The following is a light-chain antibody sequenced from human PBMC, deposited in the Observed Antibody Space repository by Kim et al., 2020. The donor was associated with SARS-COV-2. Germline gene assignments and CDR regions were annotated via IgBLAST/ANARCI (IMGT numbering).Light chain of an antibody. CDR1: RLRSYY. J-gene: IGLJ3*02. CDR2: GKN. CDR3: NSRDSSGNHLWV. V-gene: IGLV3-19*01. Sequence: GQTVRITCPGDRLRSYYASWYQQKPGQAPVLVIYGKNNRPSGIPDRFSGSSSGNTASLTITGAQAEDEADYYCNSRDSSGNHLWVFGGGTQLTVL.